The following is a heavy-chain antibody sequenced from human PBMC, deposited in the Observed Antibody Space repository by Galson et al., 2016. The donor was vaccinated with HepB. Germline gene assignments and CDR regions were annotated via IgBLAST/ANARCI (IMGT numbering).Heavy chain of an antibody. J-gene: IGHJ4*02. D-gene: IGHD6-19*01. CDR1: GYTFTSYH. CDR2: INPDIDNT. V-gene: IGHV1-46*01. CDR3: ARQSSGWYGRSLDY. Sequence: SVKVSCKASGYTFTSYHMHWVRQAPGQGLEWMGIINPDIDNTNYAQKFQGRVAMTRDTSTSTVYMRLSSLRSEDTAVYYCARQSSGWYGRSLDYWGQGTLVTVSS.